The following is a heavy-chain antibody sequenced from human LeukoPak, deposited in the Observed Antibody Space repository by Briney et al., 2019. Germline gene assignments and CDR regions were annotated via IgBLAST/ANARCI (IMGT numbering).Heavy chain of an antibody. V-gene: IGHV3-43D*03. J-gene: IGHJ4*02. CDR1: GFTFDTYT. D-gene: IGHD2-21*01. CDR3: AKTRKAYCGGDCQGSDY. CDR2: ISWGGYST. Sequence: GVSVRLSCAASGFTFDTYTMHWLPQAPGKGLEWVSLISWGGYSTYYANSVKGRFTSSRDNSKSSLFLQMIGLRPEDTAFYYCAKTRKAYCGGDCQGSDYWGQGTLVPVSS.